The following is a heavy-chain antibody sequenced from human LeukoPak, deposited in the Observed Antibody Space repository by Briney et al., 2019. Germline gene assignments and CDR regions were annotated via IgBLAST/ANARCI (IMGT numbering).Heavy chain of an antibody. V-gene: IGHV4-59*01. J-gene: IGHJ3*02. D-gene: IGHD3-22*01. CDR2: IYYSGST. CDR1: GGSISTYY. Sequence: SETLSLTCTVSGGSISTYYWSWIRQPPGKGLEWIGNIYYSGSTNYNPSLKSRVTISVDTSKNQFSLKLSSVTAADTAVYYCARERGNYYDSSGYHDAFDIWGQGTMVTVSS. CDR3: ARERGNYYDSSGYHDAFDI.